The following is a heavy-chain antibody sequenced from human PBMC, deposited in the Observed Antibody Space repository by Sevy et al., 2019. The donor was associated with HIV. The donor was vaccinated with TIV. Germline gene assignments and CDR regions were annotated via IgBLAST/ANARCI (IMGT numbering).Heavy chain of an antibody. V-gene: IGHV1-24*01. CDR2: FDPEDGDPEDGKR. CDR3: ATTKDYYDSSGYPFDY. Sequence: ASVKVSCKVSGYTLTQFSMHWVRQAPGKGLEWMTTFDPEDGDPEDGKRIYAQKFLGGVTMTEDTSTDTAYMELSSLRSDETAVYYCATTKDYYDSSGYPFDYWGQGTLVTVSS. J-gene: IGHJ4*02. CDR1: GYTLTQFS. D-gene: IGHD3-22*01.